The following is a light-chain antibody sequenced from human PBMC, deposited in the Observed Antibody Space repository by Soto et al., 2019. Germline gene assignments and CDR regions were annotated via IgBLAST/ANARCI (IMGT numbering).Light chain of an antibody. Sequence: QSALTQPASVSGSPGQSITISCTGTSSDVGGYNYVSWYQQHPGKAPKLMIYDVSNRPSGVSNRFSGSKSGNTASLTISGLQAEDEADYYCSSYTSSRTLWVFGGGTKLTVL. CDR2: DVS. CDR1: SSDVGGYNY. V-gene: IGLV2-14*01. J-gene: IGLJ2*01. CDR3: SSYTSSRTLWV.